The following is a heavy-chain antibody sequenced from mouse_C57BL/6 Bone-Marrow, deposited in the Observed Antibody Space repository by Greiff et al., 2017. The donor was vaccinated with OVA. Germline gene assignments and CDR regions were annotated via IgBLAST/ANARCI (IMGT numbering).Heavy chain of an antibody. CDR2: IYPGDGDT. Sequence: VQLQQSGPELVKPGASVKISCKASGYAFSSSWMNWVKQRPGKGLEWIGRIYPGDGDTNYNGKFKGKATLNADKSSSTAYMQLSSLTSEDSAVYFCARSYYSNQWYFDVWGTGTTVTVSS. CDR3: ARSYYSNQWYFDV. V-gene: IGHV1-82*01. J-gene: IGHJ1*03. D-gene: IGHD2-5*01. CDR1: GYAFSSSW.